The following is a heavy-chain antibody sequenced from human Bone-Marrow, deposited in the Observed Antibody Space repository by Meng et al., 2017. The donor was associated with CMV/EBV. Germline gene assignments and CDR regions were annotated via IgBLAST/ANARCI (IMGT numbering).Heavy chain of an antibody. D-gene: IGHD6-13*01. J-gene: IGHJ6*02. CDR1: GFTFSSYA. CDR3: AKESSWYLERGGYYYYMAV. Sequence: GGSLRLSCAASGFTFSSYAMSWVRQAPGKGLEWVSATSGSGGSTYYADSVKGRFTISRDNSKNTLYLQMNSLRAEDTAVYYCAKESSWYLERGGYYYYMAVWGQGTTVTVSS. CDR2: TSGSGGST. V-gene: IGHV3-23*01.